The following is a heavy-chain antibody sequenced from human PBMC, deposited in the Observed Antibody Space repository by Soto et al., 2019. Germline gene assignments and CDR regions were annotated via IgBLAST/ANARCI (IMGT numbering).Heavy chain of an antibody. CDR2: INSDGSST. J-gene: IGHJ6*02. V-gene: IGHV3-74*01. CDR1: GFTFSSYW. D-gene: IGHD3-10*01. CDR3: ARAVRSGSYPYYYYGMDV. Sequence: EVQVVESGGGLVQPGGSLRLSCAASGFTFSSYWMHWVRQAPGKGLVWVSRINSDGSSTSYADSVKGRFTISRDNAKITLYLQMNSLRAEDTAVYYCARAVRSGSYPYYYYGMDVWGQGTTVTVSS.